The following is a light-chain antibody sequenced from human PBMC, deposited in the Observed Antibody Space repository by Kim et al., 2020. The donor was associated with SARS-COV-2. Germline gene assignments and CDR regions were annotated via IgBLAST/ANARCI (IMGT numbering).Light chain of an antibody. J-gene: IGKJ2*01. CDR2: ATS. CDR1: QSISNF. V-gene: IGKV1-39*01. CDR3: QHSYISSYI. Sequence: IQMTQSPSSLSASVGDRVTITCRASQSISNFLNWYQQKSGEAPKLLMYATSNLQGGVPLRFSGSGSGTEFTLTISSLQPEDSATYYCQHSYISSYIFGQGTKLEI.